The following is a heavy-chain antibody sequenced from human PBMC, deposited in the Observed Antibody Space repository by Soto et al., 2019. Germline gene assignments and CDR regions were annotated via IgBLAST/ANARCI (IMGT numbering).Heavy chain of an antibody. V-gene: IGHV4-4*07. J-gene: IGHJ4*02. Sequence: PSETLSLTCTVSGGSISSYYCSWIRQAAGKGLEWIGRIHTSGSPNYNPSLKSRVTMSADTSKNQFSLKLTSVTAADTAVYYCATGGTYFDYWGEGTMVTVYS. CDR1: GGSISSYY. CDR3: ATGGTYFDY. CDR2: IHTSGSP.